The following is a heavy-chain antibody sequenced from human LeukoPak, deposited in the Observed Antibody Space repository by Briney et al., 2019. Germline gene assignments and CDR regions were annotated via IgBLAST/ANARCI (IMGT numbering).Heavy chain of an antibody. J-gene: IGHJ4*02. CDR3: ATKSLAGTGDY. D-gene: IGHD6-13*01. V-gene: IGHV3-7*01. CDR2: IKQDGSEK. Sequence: GGSLRLSCAASGFTFSSYWMTWVRQAPGKGLEWVADIKQDGSEKYYVDAVKGRFTISRDNAKNSLYLQMNSLRAKDTAVYYCATKSLAGTGDYWGQGTLVTVSS. CDR1: GFTFSSYW.